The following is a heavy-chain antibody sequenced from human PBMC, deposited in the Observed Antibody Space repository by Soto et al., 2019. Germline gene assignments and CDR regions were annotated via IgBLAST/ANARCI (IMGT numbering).Heavy chain of an antibody. Sequence: SVKVSCKASGGTFSSYAISWVRQAPGQGLEWMGGIIPIFGTANYAQKFQGRVTITADESTSTAYMELSSLRSEDTAVYYCARGPYSGSYLHFDYWGQGTLVTVSS. D-gene: IGHD1-26*01. V-gene: IGHV1-69*13. CDR3: ARGPYSGSYLHFDY. J-gene: IGHJ4*02. CDR2: IIPIFGTA. CDR1: GGTFSSYA.